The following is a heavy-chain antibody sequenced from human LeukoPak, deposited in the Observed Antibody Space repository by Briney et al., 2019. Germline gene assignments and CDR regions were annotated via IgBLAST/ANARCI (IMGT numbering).Heavy chain of an antibody. CDR3: AKTMAVAGHDTFDI. D-gene: IGHD6-19*01. J-gene: IGHJ3*02. Sequence: GGSLRLSCAASGFTVSSNYMSWVRQAPGKGLEWVSVIYIGGNTYYADSVKGRFTISRDNSRNTLYLQMNSLRAADTAVYYCAKTMAVAGHDTFDIWGQGTMVTVSS. CDR1: GFTVSSNY. V-gene: IGHV3-53*01. CDR2: IYIGGNT.